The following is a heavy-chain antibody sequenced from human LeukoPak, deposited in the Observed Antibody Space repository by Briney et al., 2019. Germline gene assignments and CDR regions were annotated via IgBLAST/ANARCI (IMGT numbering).Heavy chain of an antibody. J-gene: IGHJ4*02. CDR2: ISGRSSTI. V-gene: IGHV3-48*01. CDR3: ARDPGSGWYRQLHYLDH. Sequence: GGSLRLSCAASGFTFSTYRMNWVRQAPGEGLGWVSYISGRSSTIYYADSVKGRFTISRDNGKNSLYLQMNSLRGDDTAVYYGARDPGSGWYRQLHYLDHWGQGALVTVSS. CDR1: GFTFSTYR. D-gene: IGHD6-19*01.